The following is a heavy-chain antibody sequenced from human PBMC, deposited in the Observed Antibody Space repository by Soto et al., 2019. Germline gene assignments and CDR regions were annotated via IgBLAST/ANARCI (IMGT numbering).Heavy chain of an antibody. V-gene: IGHV6-1*01. CDR3: ARVVKLEPNYYYYGMDV. Sequence: SPTLSLPCAISGDSVSSNSAAWNWIRQSPSRGLEWLGRTYYRSKWYNDYAVSVKSRITINPDTSKNQFSLQLNSVTPEDTAVYYCARVVKLEPNYYYYGMDVWGQGTTVTVSS. CDR2: TYYRSKWYN. J-gene: IGHJ6*02. D-gene: IGHD1-1*01. CDR1: GDSVSSNSAA.